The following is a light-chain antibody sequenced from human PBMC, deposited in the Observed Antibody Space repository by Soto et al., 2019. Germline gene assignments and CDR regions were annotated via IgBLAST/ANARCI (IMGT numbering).Light chain of an antibody. CDR1: QDISNY. CDR3: QQYNSYPYT. J-gene: IGKJ5*01. Sequence: DIRMTQSPSSLSASVGDRVTITCQASQDISNYLNWYQQKPGKAPKLLIYDASSLESGVPSRFSGSGSGTEFTLTISSLQPDDFATYYCQQYNSYPYTFGQGTRLEIK. V-gene: IGKV1-5*01. CDR2: DAS.